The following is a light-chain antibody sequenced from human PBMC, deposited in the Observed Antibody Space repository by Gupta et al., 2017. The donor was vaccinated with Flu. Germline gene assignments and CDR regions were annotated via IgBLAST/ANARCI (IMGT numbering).Light chain of an antibody. CDR2: DAS. CDR1: QIVGTY. Sequence: EIVLTQSPATLSLSPGERATLSCRASQIVGTYLAWYPQKPGQTPRLLIYDASNRATGIPARFSGSGSGTDFTLTISSLEPEDFAVYYCQKRSNWPPYTFGQGTRLEIK. V-gene: IGKV3-11*01. J-gene: IGKJ2*01. CDR3: QKRSNWPPYT.